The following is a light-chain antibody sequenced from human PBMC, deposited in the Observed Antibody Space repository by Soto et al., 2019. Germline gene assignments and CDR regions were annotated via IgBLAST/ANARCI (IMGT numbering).Light chain of an antibody. CDR2: EDD. CDR3: QSYDNNNWV. V-gene: IGLV6-57*04. Sequence: NFMLTQPHSMSESPGKTVTISCTHSSGSIAGNYVQWYQQRPGSVPTTVIYEDDQRPSGVPDRFSGSIDSPSNSASLTISGLKTEDAADYFCQSYDNNNWVFGGGTKLTVL. CDR1: SGSIAGNY. J-gene: IGLJ3*02.